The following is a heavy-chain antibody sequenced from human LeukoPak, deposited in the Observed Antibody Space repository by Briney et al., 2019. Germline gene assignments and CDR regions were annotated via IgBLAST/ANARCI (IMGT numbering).Heavy chain of an antibody. CDR3: AVPDRRGIVGADY. V-gene: IGHV4-34*01. CDR1: GGSFSGYY. Sequence: SEALSLTCAVYGGSFSGYYWSWIRQPPGKGLEWIGEINHSGSTNYNPSLKSRVTISVDTSKNQLSLKLSSVTAADTAVYYCAVPDRRGIVGADYWGQGTLVTVSS. CDR2: INHSGST. D-gene: IGHD1-26*01. J-gene: IGHJ4*02.